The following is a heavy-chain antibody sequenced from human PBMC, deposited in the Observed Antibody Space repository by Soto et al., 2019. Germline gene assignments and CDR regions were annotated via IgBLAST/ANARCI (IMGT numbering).Heavy chain of an antibody. D-gene: IGHD4-17*01. Sequence: QVQLQESGPGLVKPSQTLSLTCTVSGGSISSGGYYWSWIRQHPGKGLEWIGYIYYSGSTYYNPSLKSRVNISVDTSKNQFSLKLSSVTAADTAVYYCASGGATVTSGTYYYYGMDVWGQGTTVTVSS. CDR3: ASGGATVTSGTYYYYGMDV. CDR2: IYYSGST. V-gene: IGHV4-31*03. J-gene: IGHJ6*02. CDR1: GGSISSGGYY.